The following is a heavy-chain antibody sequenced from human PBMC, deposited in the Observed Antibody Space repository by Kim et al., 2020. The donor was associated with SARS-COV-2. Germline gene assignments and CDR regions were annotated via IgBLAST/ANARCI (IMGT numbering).Heavy chain of an antibody. CDR3: AKDATTVTTSDY. Sequence: YADAVKGRFTISRDNSKNTLYLQMNSLRAEDTAVYYCAKDATTVTTSDYWGQGTLVTVSS. V-gene: IGHV3-23*01. D-gene: IGHD4-17*01. J-gene: IGHJ4*02.